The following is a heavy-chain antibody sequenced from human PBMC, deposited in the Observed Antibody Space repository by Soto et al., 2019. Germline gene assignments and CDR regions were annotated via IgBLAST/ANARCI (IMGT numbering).Heavy chain of an antibody. CDR1: GFSLDTWGVG. V-gene: IGHV2-5*02. J-gene: IGHJ4*02. CDR3: ARALGSWGSYYFDH. Sequence: QITLKEFGPTLVRPTQTLTLTCTVSGFSLDTWGVGVGWIRQPPGKAPEWLALIYWDDDKRYSPSLKNRLTITKDTSNNQVVLTVTNMDPVDTVTYYCARALGSWGSYYFDHWGQGTLVTVSS. D-gene: IGHD3-16*01. CDR2: IYWDDDK.